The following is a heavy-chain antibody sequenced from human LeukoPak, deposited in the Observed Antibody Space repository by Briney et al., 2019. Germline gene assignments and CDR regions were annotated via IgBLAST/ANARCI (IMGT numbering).Heavy chain of an antibody. V-gene: IGHV1-2*02. CDR1: GYTFTGYY. D-gene: IGHD6-19*01. J-gene: IGHJ4*02. Sequence: ASVKVSCEASGYTFTGYYMHWVRQAPGQGLEWMGWINPNSGGTNYAQKFQGRVTMTRDTSISTAYMELSRLRSDDTAVYYCARDRVIAVAGTLLSYWGQGTLVTVSS. CDR2: INPNSGGT. CDR3: ARDRVIAVAGTLLSY.